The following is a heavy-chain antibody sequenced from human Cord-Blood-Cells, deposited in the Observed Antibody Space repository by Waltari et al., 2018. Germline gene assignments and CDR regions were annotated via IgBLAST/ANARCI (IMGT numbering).Heavy chain of an antibody. CDR1: GFPLSRYS. Sequence: EVQLVESGGGLVKPGGSLRLSCAASGFPLSRYSMNWSRQAPGKGLEWVSSISSSSSYIYYADSVKGRFTISRDNAKNSLYLQMNSLRAEDTAVYYCARDKGAGTKDYWGQGTLVTVSS. D-gene: IGHD6-13*01. CDR2: ISSSSSYI. CDR3: ARDKGAGTKDY. J-gene: IGHJ4*02. V-gene: IGHV3-21*01.